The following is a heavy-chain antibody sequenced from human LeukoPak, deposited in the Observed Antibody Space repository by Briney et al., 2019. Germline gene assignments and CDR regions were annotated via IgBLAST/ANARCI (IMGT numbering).Heavy chain of an antibody. V-gene: IGHV4-34*01. Sequence: SETLSLTCAVYGGSLSGYYWSWIRQPPGKGLERIREINHSGSTNSNPSLKSRVTISVDTSKNQFSLKLSSVTAADTAVYYCARHTTHSSGSYPWGQGTLVTVSS. CDR2: INHSGST. CDR1: GGSLSGYY. D-gene: IGHD3-10*01. CDR3: ARHTTHSSGSYP. J-gene: IGHJ5*02.